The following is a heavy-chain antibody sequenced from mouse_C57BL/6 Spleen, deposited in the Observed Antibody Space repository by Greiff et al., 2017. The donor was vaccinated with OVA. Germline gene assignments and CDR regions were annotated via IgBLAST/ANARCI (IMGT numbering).Heavy chain of an antibody. CDR1: GFTFSSYA. CDR2: ISDGGSYT. Sequence: EVQLMESGGGLVKPGGSLKLSCAASGFTFSSYAMSWVRQTPEKRLEWVATISDGGSYTYYPDNVKGRFTIYRDNAKNNLYLQMSHLKSEDTAMYYCASSEIWFAYWGQGTLVTVSA. V-gene: IGHV5-4*01. D-gene: IGHD6-1*01. J-gene: IGHJ3*01. CDR3: ASSEIWFAY.